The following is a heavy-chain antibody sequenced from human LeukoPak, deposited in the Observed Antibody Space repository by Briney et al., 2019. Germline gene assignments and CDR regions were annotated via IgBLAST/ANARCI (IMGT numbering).Heavy chain of an antibody. Sequence: ASVKVSCKASGYTFTNYGIGWVRQAPGQGLEWMGWVSADNGNTYYTQNFQGRVSMTTDTSTSTAYMEVRSLRSDDTAVFYCARVDILTGYYFFDSWGQGTLVTVSS. V-gene: IGHV1-18*01. J-gene: IGHJ4*02. CDR1: GYTFTNYG. D-gene: IGHD3-9*01. CDR2: VSADNGNT. CDR3: ARVDILTGYYFFDS.